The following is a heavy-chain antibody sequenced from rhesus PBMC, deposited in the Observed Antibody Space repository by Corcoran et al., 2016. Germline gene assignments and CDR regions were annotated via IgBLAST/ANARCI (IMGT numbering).Heavy chain of an antibody. Sequence: VEQLVESGGGLVQPGASLRLSCAASELTFSSYDMHWVRQASGKGLEWVSAISLGRGTYYPDSVKGRFTISRDNAKNSLYLQMNSLRAEDTAVYYCAREEADSYSLVGSLDVWGRGVLVTVSS. CDR2: ISLGRGT. CDR3: AREEADSYSLVGSLDV. V-gene: IGHV3-132*01. D-gene: IGHD5-12*01. CDR1: ELTFSSYD. J-gene: IGHJ5-2*02.